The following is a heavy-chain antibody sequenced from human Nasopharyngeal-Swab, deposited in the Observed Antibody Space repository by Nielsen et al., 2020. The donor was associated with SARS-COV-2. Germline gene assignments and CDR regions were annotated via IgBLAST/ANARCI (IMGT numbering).Heavy chain of an antibody. CDR1: GFTFSSYW. Sequence: GGSLRLSCAASGFTFSSYWMHWVRQAPGEGLVWVSRMNSDGSRTHYADSVKGRFTISRDNAKKTLYLQMNSLRAEDTAVYYCARVDVHDAFDIWGQGTMVTVSS. J-gene: IGHJ3*02. V-gene: IGHV3-74*01. CDR3: ARVDVHDAFDI. D-gene: IGHD3-16*01. CDR2: MNSDGSRT.